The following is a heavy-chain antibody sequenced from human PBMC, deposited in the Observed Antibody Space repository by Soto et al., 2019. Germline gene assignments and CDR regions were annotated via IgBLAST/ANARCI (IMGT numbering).Heavy chain of an antibody. D-gene: IGHD2-15*01. CDR3: ATRLGFCSGGSCYWGYWFDP. V-gene: IGHV4-4*02. CDR1: NGSISSPNW. CDR2: TYRSGST. Sequence: SETLSLTCAVSNGSISSPNWWSWVRQPPGKGLEWIGETYRSGSTNYNPSLKSRVTISLDKSKNQVSLKLNSVTAADTAVYYCATRLGFCSGGSCYWGYWFDPSGQGILVTVSS. J-gene: IGHJ5*02.